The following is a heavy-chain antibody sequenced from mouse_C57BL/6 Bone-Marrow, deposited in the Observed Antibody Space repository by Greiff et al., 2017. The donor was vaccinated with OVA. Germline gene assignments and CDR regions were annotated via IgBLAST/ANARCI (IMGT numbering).Heavy chain of an antibody. CDR2: IWSGGST. Sequence: VKLQESGPGLVQPSQSLSITCTVSGFSLTSYGVHWVRQSPGKGLEWLGVIWSGGSTDYNAAFISRLSISKDNSKSQVFFKMNSLQADATAIYDCARSDYYGPYWYFDVWGTGTTVTVSS. V-gene: IGHV2-2*01. CDR1: GFSLTSYG. CDR3: ARSDYYGPYWYFDV. D-gene: IGHD1-2*01. J-gene: IGHJ1*03.